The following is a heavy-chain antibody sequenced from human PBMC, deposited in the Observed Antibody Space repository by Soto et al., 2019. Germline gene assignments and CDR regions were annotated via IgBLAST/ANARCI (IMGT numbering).Heavy chain of an antibody. J-gene: IGHJ5*02. CDR2: IHYSGST. D-gene: IGHD3-16*01. CDR3: AKTKEGGFDP. V-gene: IGHV4-59*01. CDR1: GGSISGYY. Sequence: SETLSLTCTVSGGSISGYYWSWIRQSPGKGLEWIGYIHYSGSTNYNPSLKSRVTISVDTSKNQFFLKLTSVTAADTAMYYCAKTKEGGFDPWGQGILVTVSS.